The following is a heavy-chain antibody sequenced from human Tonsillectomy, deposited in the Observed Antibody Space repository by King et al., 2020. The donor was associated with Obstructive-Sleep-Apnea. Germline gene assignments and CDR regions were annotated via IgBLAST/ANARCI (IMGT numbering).Heavy chain of an antibody. CDR2: ISYDGSNN. V-gene: IGHV3-30*18. D-gene: IGHD6-19*01. CDR3: AKDEGGSRGCPGY. CDR1: GFTFSSYG. J-gene: IGHJ4*02. Sequence: HVQLVESGGGVVQPGRSLRLSCAASGFTFSSYGMHWVRQAPGKGLEWVAVISYDGSNNYYADSVKGRFTISRDNSKNTLYLQMNSLRAEDTAVYYCAKDEGGSRGCPGYWGQGTLVTVSS.